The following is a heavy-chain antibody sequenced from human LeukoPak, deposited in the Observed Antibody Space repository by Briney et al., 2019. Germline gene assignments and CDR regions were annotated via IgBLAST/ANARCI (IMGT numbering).Heavy chain of an antibody. CDR2: IHTNGST. CDR1: GGFLSRYY. Sequence: PSETLPLTCTVTGGFLSRYYWSWIRQPAAKGRAWIGRIHTNGSTNYNPPLKSRVTMSVDTSKNQFSLKLSSVTAADTAVYYCARVSDDSSGYYYYYYMDVWGKGTTVTVSS. CDR3: ARVSDDSSGYYYYYYMDV. J-gene: IGHJ6*03. D-gene: IGHD3-22*01. V-gene: IGHV4-4*07.